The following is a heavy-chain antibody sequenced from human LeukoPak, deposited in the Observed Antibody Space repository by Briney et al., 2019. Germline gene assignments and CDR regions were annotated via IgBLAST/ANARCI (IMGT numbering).Heavy chain of an antibody. Sequence: GGSLRLSCAASGFTVSSNYMSWVRQAPGKGLEWVSVIYSGGSTYYADSVKGRFTISRDNSKNTLYLQMNSLRAEDTAVYYCARFIALWGFDYWGQGTLVTVSS. CDR1: GFTVSSNY. CDR2: IYSGGST. V-gene: IGHV3-66*01. D-gene: IGHD6-13*01. J-gene: IGHJ4*02. CDR3: ARFIALWGFDY.